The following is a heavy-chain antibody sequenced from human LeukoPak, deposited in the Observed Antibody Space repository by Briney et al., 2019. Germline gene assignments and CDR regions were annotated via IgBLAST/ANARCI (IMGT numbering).Heavy chain of an antibody. CDR1: GGSISSGRYY. V-gene: IGHV4-61*02. CDR3: ARVAYSYGEREYFFDY. D-gene: IGHD5-18*01. J-gene: IGHJ4*02. CDR2: IYTSGST. Sequence: SETLSLTCTVSGGSISSGRYYWSWIRRPAGKGLEWIGRIYTSGSTNYNPSLKSRVTISVDTSKNQFSLKLSSVTAADTAVYYCARVAYSYGEREYFFDYWGQGTLVTVSS.